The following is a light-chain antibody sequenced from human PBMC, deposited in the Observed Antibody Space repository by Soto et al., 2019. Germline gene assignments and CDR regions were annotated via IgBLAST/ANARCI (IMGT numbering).Light chain of an antibody. Sequence: DIVMTQSPATLSVSPGERATLSCRASQSISSNLAWYQQKPGQAPRLLIYGASTRATGIPARFSGSGSGTEFTLTISNLQSEDFAVYHCQQYNNWPLFTFGPGTKVDIK. J-gene: IGKJ3*01. CDR1: QSISSN. CDR2: GAS. V-gene: IGKV3-15*01. CDR3: QQYNNWPLFT.